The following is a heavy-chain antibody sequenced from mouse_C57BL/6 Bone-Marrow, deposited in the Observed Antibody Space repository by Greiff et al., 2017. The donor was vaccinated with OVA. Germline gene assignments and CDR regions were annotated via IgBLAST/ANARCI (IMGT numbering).Heavy chain of an antibody. J-gene: IGHJ1*03. CDR2: IWRGGST. Sequence: QVHVKQSGPGLVQPSQSLSITCTVSGFSLTSYGVHWVRQSPGKGLEWLGVIWRGGSTDYNAAFMSRLSITKDNSKSQVFFKMNSLQADDTAIYYCAGSSIYYYGSSYWYFDVWGTGTTVTVSS. CDR3: AGSSIYYYGSSYWYFDV. CDR1: GFSLTSYG. V-gene: IGHV2-5*01. D-gene: IGHD1-1*01.